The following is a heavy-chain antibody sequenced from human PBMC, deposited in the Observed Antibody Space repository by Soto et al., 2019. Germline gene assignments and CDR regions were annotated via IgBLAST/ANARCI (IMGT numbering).Heavy chain of an antibody. CDR3: ASHSPYSGSNYFDY. D-gene: IGHD1-26*01. Sequence: SETLSLTCTVSGGSISSSSYYWGWIRQPPGKGLEWIGRIYYSGSTYYNPSLKSRVTISVNTSKNQFSLKLSSVTAADTAVYYCASHSPYSGSNYFDYWGQGTLVTVSS. CDR1: GGSISSSSYY. CDR2: IYYSGST. J-gene: IGHJ4*02. V-gene: IGHV4-39*01.